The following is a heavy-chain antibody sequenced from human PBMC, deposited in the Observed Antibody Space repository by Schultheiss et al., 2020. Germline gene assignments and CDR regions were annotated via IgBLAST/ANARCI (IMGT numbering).Heavy chain of an antibody. CDR3: ARLPIIFASYYYYGMDV. CDR1: GYSFTSYW. Sequence: GGSLRLSCKGSGYSFTSYWIGWVRQMPGKGLEWMGIIYPGDSDTRYSPSFQGQVTISADKSISTAYLQWSSLKASDTAMYYCARLPIIFASYYYYGMDVWGQGTTVTVSS. D-gene: IGHD3-3*02. CDR2: IYPGDSDT. J-gene: IGHJ6*02. V-gene: IGHV5-51*01.